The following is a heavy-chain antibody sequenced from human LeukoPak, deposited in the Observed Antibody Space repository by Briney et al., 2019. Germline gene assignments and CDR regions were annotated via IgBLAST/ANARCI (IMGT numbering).Heavy chain of an antibody. V-gene: IGHV4-39*07. J-gene: IGHJ3*02. Sequence: SEILSLTCTVSGGSISSSSYYWGWIRQPPGKGLEWIGSIYYSGSTYYNPSLKSRVTISVDTSKNQFSLKLSSVTAADTAVYYCASLRYGFGLIWGQGTMVTVSS. D-gene: IGHD3-10*01. CDR1: GGSISSSSYY. CDR3: ASLRYGFGLI. CDR2: IYYSGST.